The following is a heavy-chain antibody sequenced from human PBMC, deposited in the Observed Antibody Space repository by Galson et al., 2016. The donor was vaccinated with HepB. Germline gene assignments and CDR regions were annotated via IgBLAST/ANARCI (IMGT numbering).Heavy chain of an antibody. CDR1: GGSMNNAYYY. Sequence: SETLSLTCNVSGGSMNNAYYYWGWIRQTPGKGLEYIGSMHYSGTTYYSPSLETRVAISVDTPKHRSSLKLSSVTAADTAVYYCARLYGTGGNRYFDYWGQGALVTVSS. CDR3: ARLYGTGGNRYFDY. V-gene: IGHV4-39*01. J-gene: IGHJ4*02. D-gene: IGHD3-16*02. CDR2: MHYSGTT.